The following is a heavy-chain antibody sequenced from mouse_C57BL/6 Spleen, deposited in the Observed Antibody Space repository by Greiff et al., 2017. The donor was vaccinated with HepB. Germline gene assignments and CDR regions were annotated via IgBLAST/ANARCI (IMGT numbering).Heavy chain of an antibody. Sequence: EVQRVESGGGLVKPGGSLKLSCAASGFTFSDYGMHWVRQAPEKGLEWVAYISSGSSTIYYADTVKGRFTISRDNAKNTLFLQMTSLRSEDTAMYYCAKGGYSWYFDVWGTGTTVTVSS. CDR2: ISSGSSTI. CDR3: AKGGYSWYFDV. CDR1: GFTFSDYG. D-gene: IGHD2-3*01. V-gene: IGHV5-17*01. J-gene: IGHJ1*03.